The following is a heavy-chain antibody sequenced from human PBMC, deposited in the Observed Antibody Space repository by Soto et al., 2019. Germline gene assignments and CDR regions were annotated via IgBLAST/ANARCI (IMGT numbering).Heavy chain of an antibody. CDR3: ARVPTWIRESYYFDY. J-gene: IGHJ4*02. CDR2: ISAYNGNT. CDR1: GYTFTSYG. Sequence: QVQLVQSGAEVKKPGASVKVSCKASGYTFTSYGISWVRQAPGQGLEWMGWISAYNGNTNYAQKLQGRVTMTTDTSTSTGYMELRSLRSDDTAVYYCARVPTWIRESYYFDYWGQGTLVTVSS. D-gene: IGHD5-18*01. V-gene: IGHV1-18*01.